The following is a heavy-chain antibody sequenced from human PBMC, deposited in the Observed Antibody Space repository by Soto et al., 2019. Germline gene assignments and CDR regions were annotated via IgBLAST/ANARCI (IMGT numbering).Heavy chain of an antibody. D-gene: IGHD7-27*01. V-gene: IGHV3-30-3*01. CDR1: GFSFSISP. J-gene: IGHJ4*02. CDR3: ARNPKTSGGQHWAFNYFDS. Sequence: QVQLVESGGGVVQPGRSLRLSCAASGFSFSISPMHWVRQAPGKGPEWVALISYDGTNKFYADSVKGRFTISRDNSMSTLYLQVDSLRPEDVAVYYCARNPKTSGGQHWAFNYFDSWGQGTLVTVSS. CDR2: ISYDGTNK.